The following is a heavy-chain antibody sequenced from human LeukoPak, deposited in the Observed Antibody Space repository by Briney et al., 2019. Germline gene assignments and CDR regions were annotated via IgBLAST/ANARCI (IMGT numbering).Heavy chain of an antibody. J-gene: IGHJ4*02. D-gene: IGHD3-22*01. CDR3: ASSGNYYDSSGYCY. V-gene: IGHV4-39*01. CDR1: GGSISSSSYY. Sequence: SETLSLTCTVSGGSISSSSYYWGWIRQPPGKGLEWIGSIYYSGSTYYNPSLKSRVTISVDTSKNQFSLKLSSVTAADTAVYYCASSGNYYDSSGYCYWSQGTLVTVSS. CDR2: IYYSGST.